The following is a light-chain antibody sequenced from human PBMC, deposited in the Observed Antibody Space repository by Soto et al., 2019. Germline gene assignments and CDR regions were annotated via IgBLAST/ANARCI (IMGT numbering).Light chain of an antibody. Sequence: EVVLTQSPATLSLSPGERATLSCRASLSVRNLLAWYQQQPGQAPRLLIYDVSNRATGIPARFSGSGSGTDFTLTISSLEPEDFAIYYCQQRSDWRLSFGGGTKVEIK. CDR1: LSVRNL. CDR3: QQRSDWRLS. J-gene: IGKJ4*01. V-gene: IGKV3-11*01. CDR2: DVS.